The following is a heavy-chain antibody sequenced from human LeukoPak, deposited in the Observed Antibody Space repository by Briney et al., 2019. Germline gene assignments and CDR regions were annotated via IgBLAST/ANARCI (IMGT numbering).Heavy chain of an antibody. D-gene: IGHD3-22*01. J-gene: IGHJ4*02. CDR3: ASRTYYYDSSGYYWKGNYFDY. CDR1: GGSFSGYY. CDR2: INHSGST. Sequence: PSETLSLTCAVYGGSFSGYYWSWIRQPPGKGLEWIGKINHSGSTNYNPSLKSRVTISVDTSMNQFSLKLSSVTAADTAVYYCASRTYYYDSSGYYWKGNYFDYWGQGTLVTVSS. V-gene: IGHV4-34*01.